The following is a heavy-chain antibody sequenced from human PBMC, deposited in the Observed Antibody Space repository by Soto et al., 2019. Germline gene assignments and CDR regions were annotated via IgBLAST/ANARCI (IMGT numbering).Heavy chain of an antibody. CDR3: ARISATSGGAFDI. CDR2: INQDGSDK. V-gene: IGHV3-7*01. CDR1: GFTFPNYR. J-gene: IGHJ3*02. D-gene: IGHD1-26*01. Sequence: EVQLVESGGGLVQPGGALTLSCAVSGFTFPNYRMTWVRQAPGKGLEWVANINQDGSDKYYVDSVKGRFTISRDDAKNSLYLQMSSLRAEATAVYYCARISATSGGAFDIWGQGTMVTVSS.